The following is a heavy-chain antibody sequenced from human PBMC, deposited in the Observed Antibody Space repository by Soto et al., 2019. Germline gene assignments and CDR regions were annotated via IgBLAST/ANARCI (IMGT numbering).Heavy chain of an antibody. J-gene: IGHJ4*02. Sequence: SETLSLTCAVSGGSISSDDYSWTWIRQPPGKALEWLGYISDSGDTYYNPSLKSRATISADRPKNQFSLNLSSVTAADTAVYYCARGSTDYFDSTGYNGYFDYWGQGTPVTVSS. V-gene: IGHV4-30-2*01. CDR2: ISDSGDT. CDR1: GGSISSDDYS. D-gene: IGHD3-22*01. CDR3: ARGSTDYFDSTGYNGYFDY.